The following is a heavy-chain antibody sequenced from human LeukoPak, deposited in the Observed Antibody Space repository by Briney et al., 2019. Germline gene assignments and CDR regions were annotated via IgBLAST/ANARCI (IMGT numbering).Heavy chain of an antibody. J-gene: IGHJ2*01. CDR2: IWFDGSNK. CDR1: GFTFNSYG. V-gene: IGHV3-33*01. CDR3: ARDRAMARGKEWYFDL. Sequence: PGGSLRLSCAASGFTFNSYGMQWVRQAPGKGLEWVALIWFDGSNKFYADSVKGRFTVSRDDSKKTLFLQMNSLRAEDTAVYFCARDRAMARGKEWYFDLWGRGTLVTVSS. D-gene: IGHD3-10*01.